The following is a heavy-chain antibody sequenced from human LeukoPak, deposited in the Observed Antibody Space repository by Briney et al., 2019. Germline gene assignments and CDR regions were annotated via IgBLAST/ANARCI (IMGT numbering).Heavy chain of an antibody. V-gene: IGHV1-8*01. Sequence: GASVKVSCKASGYTFTSYDINWVRQATGQGLEWMGWMNPNSGNTGYAQKFQGRVTMTRDTSISTAYMELSRLRSDDTAVYYCAREGSGWHVDYWGQGTLVTVSS. CDR1: GYTFTSYD. CDR2: MNPNSGNT. CDR3: AREGSGWHVDY. D-gene: IGHD6-19*01. J-gene: IGHJ4*02.